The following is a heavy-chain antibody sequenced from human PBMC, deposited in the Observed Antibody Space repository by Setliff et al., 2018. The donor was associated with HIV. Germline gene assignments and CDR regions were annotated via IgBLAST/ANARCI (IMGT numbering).Heavy chain of an antibody. D-gene: IGHD3-22*01. CDR1: GYAISSGYY. V-gene: IGHV4-38-2*01. Sequence: SETLSLTCAVSGYAISSGYYWGWIRRPPGKGLEWIGSIYARGSTYYNPSLKSRVSVSMDMSRNQFSVKLNSATAADTAVYYCARQAWHYDRDGYFIDYWGQGKLVTVSS. CDR2: IYARGST. CDR3: ARQAWHYDRDGYFIDY. J-gene: IGHJ4*02.